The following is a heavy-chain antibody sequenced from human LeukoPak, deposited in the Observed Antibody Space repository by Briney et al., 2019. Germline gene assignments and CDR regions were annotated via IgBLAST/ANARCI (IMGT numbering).Heavy chain of an antibody. J-gene: IGHJ4*02. V-gene: IGHV4-30-4*08. D-gene: IGHD5-12*01. CDR1: GGSISSGDYY. CDR2: TYYTGST. CDR3: ARDSTGYDYFDS. Sequence: SENLSLTCTVSGGSISSGDYYWNWIRQPPGKGLEWIGYTYYTGSTYYNPSLKSRVTMSIDTSKNQFSLKLSSVTAADTAVYYCARDSTGYDYFDSWGQGALVTVSS.